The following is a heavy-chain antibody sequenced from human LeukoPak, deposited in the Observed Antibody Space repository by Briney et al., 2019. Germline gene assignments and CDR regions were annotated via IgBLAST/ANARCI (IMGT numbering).Heavy chain of an antibody. V-gene: IGHV3-72*01. Sequence: GGSLRLSCAASGFTFSSYSMDWVRQAPGKGLEWVGRSRNKANSYSTTFGKSVKGRFTILRDESESSLYLQLDSLKTEDTGVYYCVRLSRGAMNYYMDVWGKGTTVTISS. CDR3: VRLSRGAMNYYMDV. CDR2: SRNKANSYST. CDR1: GFTFSSYS. D-gene: IGHD3-10*01. J-gene: IGHJ6*03.